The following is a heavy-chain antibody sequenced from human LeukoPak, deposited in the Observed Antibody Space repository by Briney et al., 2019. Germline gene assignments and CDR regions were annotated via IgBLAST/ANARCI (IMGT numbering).Heavy chain of an antibody. V-gene: IGHV3-23*01. CDR1: GFTFSSYA. CDR3: AKGYNCSSTSCLYYYMDV. J-gene: IGHJ6*03. CDR2: ISGSGGST. Sequence: PGGSLRLSCAASGFTFSSYAMSWVRQAPGKGLEWVSAISGSGGSTYYADSVRRRFTISRDNSKNTLYLQMNSLRAEDTAVYYCAKGYNCSSTSCLYYYMDVWGKGTTVTVSS. D-gene: IGHD2-2*01.